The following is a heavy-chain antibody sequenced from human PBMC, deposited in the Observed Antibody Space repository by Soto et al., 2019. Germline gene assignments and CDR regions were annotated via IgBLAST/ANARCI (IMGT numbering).Heavy chain of an antibody. V-gene: IGHV4-31*03. Sequence: TLYITCTVSGVSISSGGYYWSWIRQHPGKGLEWIGYIYYSGNTYYNPSLKSRVTISVDTSKNQFSLKLSSVTAADTPVYYCARRTCSEAFHIWGQGTMVTVSS. CDR2: IYYSGNT. CDR3: ARRTCSEAFHI. D-gene: IGHD2-8*01. CDR1: GVSISSGGYY. J-gene: IGHJ3*02.